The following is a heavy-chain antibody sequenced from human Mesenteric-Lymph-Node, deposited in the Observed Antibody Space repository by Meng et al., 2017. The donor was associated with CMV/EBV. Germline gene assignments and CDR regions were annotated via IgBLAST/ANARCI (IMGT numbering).Heavy chain of an antibody. Sequence: GESLKISCAASGFTFSSYAMHWVRQAPGKGLEWVAVISYDGSNKYYADSVKGRFTISRDNSKNTLYLQMNSLRAEDTAVYYCARDPVAVDYYGMDVWGQGTTVTVSS. V-gene: IGHV3-30*04. D-gene: IGHD6-19*01. CDR1: GFTFSSYA. CDR2: ISYDGSNK. CDR3: ARDPVAVDYYGMDV. J-gene: IGHJ6*02.